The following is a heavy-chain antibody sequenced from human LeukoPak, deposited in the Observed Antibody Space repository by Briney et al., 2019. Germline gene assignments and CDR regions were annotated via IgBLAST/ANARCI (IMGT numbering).Heavy chain of an antibody. D-gene: IGHD3-16*01. CDR2: VTTDGNGA. V-gene: IGHV3-23*01. J-gene: IGHJ5*02. Sequence: GGSLRLSCAASGFAFSSYAMTWVRQAPGKGLEWVAVVTTDGNGAYYADSVKGRFTISRDNSHNTVFLQMRRLRLEVTALYFCAKTLGADCFDHWGQGTLVTVSS. CDR3: AKTLGADCFDH. CDR1: GFAFSSYA.